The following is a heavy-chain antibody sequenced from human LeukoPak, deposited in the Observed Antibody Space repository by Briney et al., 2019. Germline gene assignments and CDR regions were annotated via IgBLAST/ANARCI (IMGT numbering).Heavy chain of an antibody. D-gene: IGHD6-13*01. CDR2: IYYSGST. V-gene: IGHV4-39*07. J-gene: IGHJ4*02. CDR3: ARGGYSGIAAAGKRSVRWYFDY. Sequence: SETLSLTCTVSGGSISSSSYYWGWIRQPAGKGLEWIGSIYYSGSTYYNPSLKSRVTISVDTSKNQFSLKLSSVTAADTAVYYCARGGYSGIAAAGKRSVRWYFDYWGQGTLVTVSS. CDR1: GGSISSSSYY.